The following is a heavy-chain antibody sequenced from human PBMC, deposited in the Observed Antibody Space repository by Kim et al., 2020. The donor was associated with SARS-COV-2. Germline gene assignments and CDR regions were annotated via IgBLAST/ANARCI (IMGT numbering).Heavy chain of an antibody. CDR2: TYYSGTT. D-gene: IGHD2-15*01. CDR1: GGSISSTSDY. J-gene: IGHJ6*02. V-gene: IGHV4-39*01. Sequence: SETLSLTCTVSGGSISSTSDYWGWIRQPPGKRLEWIGSTYYSGTTYYNPSHKSRVTISVNTSKNQFSLELSSVAAADTAMYYCARHRHIVVVVAATWGVMDVGGQGTTVTVSS. CDR3: ARHRHIVVVVAATWGVMDV.